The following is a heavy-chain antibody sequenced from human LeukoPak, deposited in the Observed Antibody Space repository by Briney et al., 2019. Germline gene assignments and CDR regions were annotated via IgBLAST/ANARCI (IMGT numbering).Heavy chain of an antibody. CDR1: GFSLSAYG. Sequence: GGSLRLSCAASGFSLSAYGVHWVRQAPGKGLEWVAVIWYDGTSKDYADSVKGRFTFSRDNSKNTLYLQMNSLTVEDTAVYYCARSQSSSLIDYWGEGTLVTVSS. J-gene: IGHJ4*02. V-gene: IGHV3-33*01. CDR3: ARSQSSSLIDY. CDR2: IWYDGTSK. D-gene: IGHD6-13*01.